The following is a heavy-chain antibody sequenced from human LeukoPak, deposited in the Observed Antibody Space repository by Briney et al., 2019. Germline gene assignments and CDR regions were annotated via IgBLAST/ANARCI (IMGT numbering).Heavy chain of an antibody. J-gene: IGHJ4*02. V-gene: IGHV4-59*12. D-gene: IGHD4-23*01. CDR3: ATSPRTQTTVVTNYSFDY. Sequence: SETLSLTCTVSGGSISSYYWSWIRQPPGKGLEGRGYIYYSGSTNYKPSLKSRVTISVDTSTNPFSLKVSSVTAADPAVYSCATSPRTQTTVVTNYSFDYWGPGTLVTASP. CDR2: IYYSGST. CDR1: GGSISSYY.